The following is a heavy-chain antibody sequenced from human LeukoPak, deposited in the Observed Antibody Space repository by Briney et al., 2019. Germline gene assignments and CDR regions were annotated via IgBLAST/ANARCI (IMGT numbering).Heavy chain of an antibody. CDR3: ARAITMVQGGLGY. Sequence: GASVKVSCKASGYTFTSYDINWVRQATGQGLEWMGWMNPNSGNTGYAQKFRGRVTMTRNTSISTAYMELSSLRSEDTAVYYCARAITMVQGGLGYWGQGTLVTVSS. J-gene: IGHJ4*02. V-gene: IGHV1-8*01. D-gene: IGHD3-10*01. CDR2: MNPNSGNT. CDR1: GYTFTSYD.